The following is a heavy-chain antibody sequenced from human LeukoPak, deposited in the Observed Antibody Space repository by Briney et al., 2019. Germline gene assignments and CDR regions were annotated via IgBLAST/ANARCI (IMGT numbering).Heavy chain of an antibody. V-gene: IGHV5-10-1*01. D-gene: IGHD5-12*01. CDR1: GYSFTSYW. CDR2: IDPSDSYT. J-gene: IGHJ4*02. Sequence: GESLRISCKGYGYSFTSYWISWVRQMPGKGLEWMGRIDPSDSYTNYSPSFQGHVTISADKSISTAYLQWSSLKASDTAMYYCARAPRVATIWGDYWGQGTLVTVSS. CDR3: ARAPRVATIWGDY.